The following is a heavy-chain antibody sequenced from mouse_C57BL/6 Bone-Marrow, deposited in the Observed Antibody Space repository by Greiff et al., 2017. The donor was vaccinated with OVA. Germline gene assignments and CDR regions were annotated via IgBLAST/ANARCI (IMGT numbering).Heavy chain of an antibody. CDR2: ISYDGSN. CDR1: GYSITSGYY. CDR3: ARDRYSDWYFDV. V-gene: IGHV3-6*01. Sequence: DVKLQESGPGLVKPSQSLSLTCSVTGYSITSGYYWNWIRQFPGNKLEWMGYISYDGSNNYNPSLKNRISITRDTSKNQFFLKLNSVTTEDTATYYCARDRYSDWYFDVWGTGTTVTVSS. D-gene: IGHD2-12*01. J-gene: IGHJ1*03.